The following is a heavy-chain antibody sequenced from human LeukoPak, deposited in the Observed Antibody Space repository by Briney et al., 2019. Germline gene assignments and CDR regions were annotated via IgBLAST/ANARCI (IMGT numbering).Heavy chain of an antibody. V-gene: IGHV3-30*04. J-gene: IGHJ6*03. CDR3: VREGIIPTRPGGHYYRYLDV. CDR2: VSNDGTTK. D-gene: IGHD3-22*01. Sequence: GGSLRLSCEVSGFTFRYYAMHWVRQAPGKGLEWVALVSNDGTTKYYADSVKGRFTISRDNSKNTLYLQMNSLRPEDTAVFYCVREGIIPTRPGGHYYRYLDVWAKGTTVTVSS. CDR1: GFTFRYYA.